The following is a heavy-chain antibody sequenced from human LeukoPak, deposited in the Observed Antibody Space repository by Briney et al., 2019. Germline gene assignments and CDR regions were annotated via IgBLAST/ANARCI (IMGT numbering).Heavy chain of an antibody. Sequence: PGGSLRLSCAASGFTFSSYSMNWVRQAPGKGLEWVSSISSGSSYIYYADSVKGRFTISRDNAKNSLYLQMNSLRAEDTAVYYCARDLGSYSIYYYYGMDVWGQGTTVTVSS. CDR1: GFTFSSYS. J-gene: IGHJ6*02. CDR3: ARDLGSYSIYYYYGMDV. D-gene: IGHD1-26*01. V-gene: IGHV3-21*04. CDR2: ISSGSSYI.